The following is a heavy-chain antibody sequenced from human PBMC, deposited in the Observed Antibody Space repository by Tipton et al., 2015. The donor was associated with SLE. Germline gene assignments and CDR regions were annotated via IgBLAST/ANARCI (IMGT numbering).Heavy chain of an antibody. CDR1: GDSVSSTNYY. Sequence: TLSLTCTVSGDSVSSTNYYWAWIRQPPGKGLEWVGTIFNTGTTYYNSSLKSRVTISVDTSKNQFSLKLSSVTAADTAVYYCARAEGSWDAFDIWGQGTMVTVSS. D-gene: IGHD2-15*01. J-gene: IGHJ3*02. CDR2: IFNTGTT. CDR3: ARAEGSWDAFDI. V-gene: IGHV4-39*07.